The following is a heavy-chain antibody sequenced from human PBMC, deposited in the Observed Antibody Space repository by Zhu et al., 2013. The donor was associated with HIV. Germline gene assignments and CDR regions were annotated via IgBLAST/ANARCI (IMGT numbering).Heavy chain of an antibody. J-gene: IGHJ6*02. Sequence: QVQLVQSGAEVKKPGSSVKVSCKASGGTFSSYAISWVRQAPGQGLEWMGGIIPIFGTANYAQKFQGRVTITADESTSTAYMELSSLRSEDTAVYYCARDRKDSSGWYGNYYYYYGMDVWGQGTTVTVSS. CDR2: IIPIFGTA. V-gene: IGHV1-69*01. CDR1: GGTFSSYA. CDR3: ARDRKDSSGWYGNYYYYYGMDV. D-gene: IGHD6-19*01.